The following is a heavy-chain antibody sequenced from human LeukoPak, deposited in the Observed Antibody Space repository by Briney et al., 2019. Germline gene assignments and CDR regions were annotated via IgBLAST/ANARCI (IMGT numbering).Heavy chain of an antibody. Sequence: PGGPRGLSFAAPGFTFISYGMHGVGQAPGKGLEWVGRIKSKTDGGTTDYAAPVKGRFTISRDDSKNTLYLQMNSLKTEDTAVYYCTTDSYYDILTGFDYWGQGTLVTVSS. CDR3: TTDSYYDILTGFDY. V-gene: IGHV3-15*01. J-gene: IGHJ4*02. CDR2: IKSKTDGGTT. CDR1: GFTFISYG. D-gene: IGHD3-9*01.